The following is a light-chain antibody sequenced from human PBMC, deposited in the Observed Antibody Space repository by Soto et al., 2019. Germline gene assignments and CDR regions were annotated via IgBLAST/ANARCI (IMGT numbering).Light chain of an antibody. V-gene: IGLV1-40*01. J-gene: IGLJ1*01. Sequence: QCVLTKPPSVSGAPGQRVTISWSGSSSNIGAGYDVHWYQQLPGTAPKLLIYGNSNRPSGVPDRFSGSKSGTSASLAITGLQAEDEADYYCQYSDSSLSGTYVFGTGTKVTVL. CDR1: SSNIGAGYD. CDR3: QYSDSSLSGTYV. CDR2: GNS.